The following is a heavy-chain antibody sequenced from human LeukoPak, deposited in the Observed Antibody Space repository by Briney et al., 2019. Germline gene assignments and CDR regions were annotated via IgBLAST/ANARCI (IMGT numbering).Heavy chain of an antibody. Sequence: GASVKVSCKASGYTFTGYYMHWVRQAPGQGLEWMGWINPNSGGTNYAQKFQGRVTMTRETSISTAYMELSRLRSDETAVYYCARAYYYGSGRYITPYYFDYWGQGTLVTVSS. D-gene: IGHD3-10*01. CDR1: GYTFTGYY. CDR3: ARAYYYGSGRYITPYYFDY. V-gene: IGHV1-2*02. CDR2: INPNSGGT. J-gene: IGHJ4*02.